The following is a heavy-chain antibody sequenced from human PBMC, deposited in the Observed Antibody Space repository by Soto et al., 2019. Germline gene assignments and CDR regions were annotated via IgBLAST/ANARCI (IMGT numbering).Heavy chain of an antibody. CDR1: GFPFSSYS. J-gene: IGHJ4*02. Sequence: GGSQRLSCAASGFPFSSYSMNWVRQAPGKGLEWVSSISSSSSYIYYADSVKGRFTISRDNAKNSLYLQMNSLRAEDTAVYYCARDRPDVVVVATTRSDYWGQGTLVTVSS. V-gene: IGHV3-21*01. CDR2: ISSSSSYI. D-gene: IGHD2-15*01. CDR3: ARDRPDVVVVATTRSDY.